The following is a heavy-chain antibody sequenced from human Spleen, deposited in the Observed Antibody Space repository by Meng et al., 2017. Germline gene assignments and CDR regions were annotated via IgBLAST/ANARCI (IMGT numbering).Heavy chain of an antibody. CDR3: ARRGGGDSNWFDP. CDR1: GGSINSGGYY. CDR2: IYYNGGST. J-gene: IGHJ5*02. Sequence: QVRLQESGPGRVNPAQTLSLPCTVSGGSINSGGYYWSWIRQHPGKGLEWIGYIYYNGGSTYYNPSLKSLVTISIDTSKNQFSLKLSSVTAADTAVYYCARRGGGDSNWFDPWGQGTLVTVSS. D-gene: IGHD2-21*02. V-gene: IGHV4-31*01.